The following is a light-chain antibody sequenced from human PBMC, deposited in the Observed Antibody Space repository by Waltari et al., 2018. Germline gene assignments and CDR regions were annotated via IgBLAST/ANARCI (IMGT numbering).Light chain of an antibody. J-gene: IGKJ4*01. CDR3: QQYYSYPLT. CDR2: AAS. CDR1: QGISSY. Sequence: FSASTGDRVTITCRASQGISSYLAWYQQKPGKAPKLLIYAASTLQSGVPSRFSGSGSGTDFTLTISCLQSEDFATYYCQQYYSYPLTFGGGTKVEIK. V-gene: IGKV1-8*01.